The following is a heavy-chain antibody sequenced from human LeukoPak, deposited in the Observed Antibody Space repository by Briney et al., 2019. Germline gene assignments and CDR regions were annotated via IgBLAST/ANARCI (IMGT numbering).Heavy chain of an antibody. CDR1: GFTFSDSY. CDR3: ARERLDLGY. D-gene: IGHD6-19*01. V-gene: IGHV3-71*01. Sequence: PGGSLRLSCAASGFTFSDSYMTWIRQAPGKGLEWVGFIRSKAYGGTTEYAASVKGRFSISRDDSKSIAYLQMNSLKTEDTAVYYCARERLDLGYWGQGTLVTVSS. J-gene: IGHJ4*02. CDR2: IRSKAYGGTT.